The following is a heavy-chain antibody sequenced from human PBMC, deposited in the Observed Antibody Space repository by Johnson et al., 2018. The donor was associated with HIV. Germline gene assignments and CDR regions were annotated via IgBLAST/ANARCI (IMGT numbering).Heavy chain of an antibody. J-gene: IGHJ3*02. D-gene: IGHD3-10*01. Sequence: QVQLVESGGGLVQPGRSLRLSCGASGFSLSSYDMHWVRQAPGKGLEWVAFISYDGTQKNTADSVKGRFTISRDNAKNSLYLQMNSLRADDTAVYYCVRGHMVRGVTHAFDIWGQGTMVTVSS. CDR2: ISYDGTQK. V-gene: IGHV3-30-3*01. CDR1: GFSLSSYD. CDR3: VRGHMVRGVTHAFDI.